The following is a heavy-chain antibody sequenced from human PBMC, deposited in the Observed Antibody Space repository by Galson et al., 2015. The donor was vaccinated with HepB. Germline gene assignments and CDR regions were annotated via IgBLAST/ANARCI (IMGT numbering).Heavy chain of an antibody. D-gene: IGHD6-13*01. CDR2: IYYSGST. Sequence: SETLSLTCTVSGGSVSSGSYYWSWIRQPPGKGLEWIGYIYYSGSTNYYPSLKSRVTISVDTSKNQFSLKLSSVTAADTAVYYCARDRLGSPGRYSYTSRWSADGGYFDLWGRGTLVTVSS. CDR3: ARDRLGSPGRYSYTSRWSADGGYFDL. CDR1: GGSVSSGSYY. V-gene: IGHV4-61*01. J-gene: IGHJ2*01.